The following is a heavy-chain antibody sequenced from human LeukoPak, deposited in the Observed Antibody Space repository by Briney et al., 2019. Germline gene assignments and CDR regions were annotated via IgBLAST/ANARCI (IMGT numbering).Heavy chain of an antibody. D-gene: IGHD2-2*03. Sequence: GGSLRLSCAASGFTVSGNYMSWVRQAPGKGLEWVSVIYSGGSTYYADSVKGRFTISRDNSKNTLYLQMNSLRAEDTAVYYCARVPGHCSSTSCYGLAGAFDIWGQGTMVTVSS. CDR2: IYSGGST. V-gene: IGHV3-66*01. CDR3: ARVPGHCSSTSCYGLAGAFDI. CDR1: GFTVSGNY. J-gene: IGHJ3*02.